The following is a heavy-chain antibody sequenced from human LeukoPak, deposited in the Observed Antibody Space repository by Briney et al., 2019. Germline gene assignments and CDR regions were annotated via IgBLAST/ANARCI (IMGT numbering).Heavy chain of an antibody. CDR3: ARGGNSGYDWVYYYYYYMDV. CDR1: GGSISSGGYY. V-gene: IGHV4-31*03. Sequence: SETLSLTCTVSGGSISSGGYYWSWIRQHPGKGLEWIVYIYYSGSTYYNPSLKSRVTISVDTSKNQFSLKLSSVTAADTAVYYCARGGNSGYDWVYYYYYYMDVWGKGTTVTVSS. CDR2: IYYSGST. J-gene: IGHJ6*03. D-gene: IGHD5-12*01.